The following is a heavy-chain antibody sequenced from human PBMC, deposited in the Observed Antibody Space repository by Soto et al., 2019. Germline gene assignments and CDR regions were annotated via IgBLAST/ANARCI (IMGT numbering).Heavy chain of an antibody. J-gene: IGHJ3*01. Sequence: SAPLSLTCTVSGDSLDNYNWNWIRHSAGTGLEWIGRIYSSGKTYYNPSLKSRVTLSLDMLNNQISLKVTSVTAADTAMYYCARERTYQMFGDDALDFWGLGTMVTVSS. CDR3: ARERTYQMFGDDALDF. CDR1: GDSLDNYN. D-gene: IGHD2-2*01. V-gene: IGHV4-4*07. CDR2: IYSSGKT.